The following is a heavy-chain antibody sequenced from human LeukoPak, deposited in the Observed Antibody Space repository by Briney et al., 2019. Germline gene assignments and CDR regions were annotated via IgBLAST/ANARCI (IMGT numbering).Heavy chain of an antibody. CDR2: INPHSGDT. Sequence: ASVKVSCKASGYRFTGYYTDWVRQAPGQGLEWMGWINPHSGDTKYAQKFQGRVSMSRDTSITTAYLDLSRLTSDDTALYYCARDLNYDGSGYCSPQFDHWGQGTLVTVSS. CDR1: GYRFTGYY. J-gene: IGHJ4*02. D-gene: IGHD3-22*01. V-gene: IGHV1-2*02. CDR3: ARDLNYDGSGYCSPQFDH.